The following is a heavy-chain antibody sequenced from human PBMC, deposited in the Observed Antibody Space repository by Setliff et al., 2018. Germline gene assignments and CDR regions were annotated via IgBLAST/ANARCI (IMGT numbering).Heavy chain of an antibody. Sequence: SETLSLTCTVSGDSISSYYWSWIRQPPGKGLEWIGYIDTSGSTSHNPSLKGRVIILKDTSYSQISLILNSVTAADTAVYYCAREPTHTGHYYLDLWGKGTTVTVSS. D-gene: IGHD2-15*01. V-gene: IGHV4-4*09. CDR3: AREPTHTGHYYLDL. CDR1: GDSISSYY. CDR2: IDTSGST. J-gene: IGHJ6*03.